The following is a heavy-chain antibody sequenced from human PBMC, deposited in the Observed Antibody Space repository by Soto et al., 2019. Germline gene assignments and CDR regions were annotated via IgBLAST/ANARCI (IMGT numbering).Heavy chain of an antibody. D-gene: IGHD3-22*01. CDR2: IYYSGRT. J-gene: IGHJ4*02. CDR3: ARSKSEKTYDSSGYVDF. Sequence: TRSVACLISRAAIATSTCYWASVRKSRGEGREGIGRIYYSGRTYYSPPLKSRVTISVDTSKNQFSLKLSSVTAAETAVYYCARSKSEKTYDSSGYVDFWGQGTLVTVS. V-gene: IGHV4-39*01. CDR1: RAAIATSTCY.